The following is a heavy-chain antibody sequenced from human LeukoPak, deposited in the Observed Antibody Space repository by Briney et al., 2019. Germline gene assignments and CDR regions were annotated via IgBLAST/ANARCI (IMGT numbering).Heavy chain of an antibody. D-gene: IGHD2-15*01. CDR2: IWYDGSNK. Sequence: HPWGSLRLSCSASGFAFGTHGMHWVRQAPGKGLEWVAVIWYDGSNKYYGDSVKGRFIISRDNSKNTLYLQMNSLRVDDTALYYCAKDRLPTSSGGPIDYWGQGTVVAVSS. V-gene: IGHV3-33*06. CDR1: GFAFGTHG. CDR3: AKDRLPTSSGGPIDY. J-gene: IGHJ4*02.